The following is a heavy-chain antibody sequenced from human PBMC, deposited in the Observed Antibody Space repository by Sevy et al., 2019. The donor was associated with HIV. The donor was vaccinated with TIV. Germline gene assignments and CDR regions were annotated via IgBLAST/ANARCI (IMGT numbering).Heavy chain of an antibody. CDR1: GGSISSGDYH. CDR2: IYSSGST. CDR3: ARTKYCSGGSCYFYFDY. J-gene: IGHJ4*02. D-gene: IGHD2-15*01. Sequence: SETLSLTCTVSGGSISSGDYHWSWIRQPPGKGLEWIGYIYSSGSTYHNPSLKGRVTISIDTSENQFSLKLSSVTAADTAVYYCARTKYCSGGSCYFYFDYWGQRTLVTVSS. V-gene: IGHV4-30-4*01.